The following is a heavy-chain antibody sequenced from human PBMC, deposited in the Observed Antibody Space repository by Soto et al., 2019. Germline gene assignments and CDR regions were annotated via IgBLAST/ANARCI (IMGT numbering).Heavy chain of an antibody. CDR3: ASHDPGARVDP. CDR1: RYIFTAYF. V-gene: IGHV1-2*02. D-gene: IGHD1-1*01. J-gene: IGHJ5*02. Sequence: QVQLVQSGAEVKKPGASVKVSCKAPRYIFTAYFMHWVRQAPGQGLEWMGWINPNNGATHYGLSFQGRVSMPRDTSISTAYLELSSLRSDDTAVYYCASHDPGARVDPWGQGALGSVAS. CDR2: INPNNGAT.